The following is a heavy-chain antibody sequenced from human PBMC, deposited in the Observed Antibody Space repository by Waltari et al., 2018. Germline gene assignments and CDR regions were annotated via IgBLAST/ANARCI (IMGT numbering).Heavy chain of an antibody. CDR2: TSASSGST. CDR3: TKMRRNLPRDIIDN. Sequence: EVQLLESGGGLVQRGGSLRLACAVSGFIFSRFAMSWVRHTPGKGLEWVAGTSASSGSTYYAASLQGRFTISRDNSKKRVFLQMNSLRAEDTATYYCTKMRRNLPRDIIDNWGQGTQVIIAS. V-gene: IGHV3-23*01. CDR1: GFIFSRFA. J-gene: IGHJ4*02.